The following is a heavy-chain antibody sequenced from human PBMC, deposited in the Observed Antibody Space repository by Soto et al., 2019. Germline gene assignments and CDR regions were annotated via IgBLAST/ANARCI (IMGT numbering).Heavy chain of an antibody. CDR1: GYTLTDNY. J-gene: IGHJ4*02. Sequence: QVQLVQSGAEVKRPGASVQVSCKASGYTLTDNYMHWVREAPGQGLEWMGWINPNGGTNYAQKFQGRVTMTRDTSISTAYMKLSRLRSDDTAVYDCARSLTTLTTLLDYWGQGTLVTVSS. CDR3: ARSLTTLTTLLDY. CDR2: INPNGGT. D-gene: IGHD4-17*01. V-gene: IGHV1-2*02.